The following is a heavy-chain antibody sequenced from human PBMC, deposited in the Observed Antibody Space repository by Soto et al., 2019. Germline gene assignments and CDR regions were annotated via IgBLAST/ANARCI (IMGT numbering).Heavy chain of an antibody. CDR3: ARDLGPPSGWDLDL. Sequence: QVQLVQSGAEVKRPGASVKLSCKASGYPFATYGVSWVRQAPGQGLEWMGWIGVYNGNTNFAQKFQGRVTMTTDSSTSTAYLELRSLRSDDTAVYYCARDLGPPSGWDLDLWGQGTLVTVSS. D-gene: IGHD6-19*01. V-gene: IGHV1-18*04. J-gene: IGHJ4*02. CDR1: GYPFATYG. CDR2: IGVYNGNT.